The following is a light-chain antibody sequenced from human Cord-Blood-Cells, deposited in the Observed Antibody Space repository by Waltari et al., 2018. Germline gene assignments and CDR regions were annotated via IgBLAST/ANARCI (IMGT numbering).Light chain of an antibody. CDR2: EVS. V-gene: IGLV2-8*01. Sequence: QSALTQPPSASGSPGQSATISCPGTSSDVGGYNYFSWYQQHPGKAPKLMIYEVSKRPSGVPDRFSGSKSGNTASLTVSGLQAEDEADYYCSSYAGSNNFVVFGGGTKLTVL. J-gene: IGLJ2*01. CDR1: SSDVGGYNY. CDR3: SSYAGSNNFVV.